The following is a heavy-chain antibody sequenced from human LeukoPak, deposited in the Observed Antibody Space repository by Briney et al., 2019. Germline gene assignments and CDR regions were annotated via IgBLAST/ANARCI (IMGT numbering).Heavy chain of an antibody. Sequence: SGGSLRLSCSASGFTFSNYAMHWVRQAPGKGLEYVSAISSYGGSTNYADSVKGRFTISRDNSKNTLYLQMSSLRAEDTAVYYCARDRHDYGDYYFDYWGQGTLVTVSS. CDR2: ISSYGGST. V-gene: IGHV3-64D*09. D-gene: IGHD4-17*01. CDR1: GFTFSNYA. CDR3: ARDRHDYGDYYFDY. J-gene: IGHJ4*02.